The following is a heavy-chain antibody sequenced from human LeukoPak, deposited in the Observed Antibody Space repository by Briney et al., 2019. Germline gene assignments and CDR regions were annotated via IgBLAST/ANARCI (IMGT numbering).Heavy chain of an antibody. D-gene: IGHD3-22*01. J-gene: IGHJ6*03. V-gene: IGHV4-61*02. Sequence: SETLSLTCTVSGGSISSGSYYWSWIRQPAGKGLEWIGRIYTSGSTNYNPSLKSRVTISVDTSKNQFSLKLSSVTAADTAVYYCARVGYYDSSGYRGYYYYYYMDVWGKETTVTVSS. CDR1: GGSISSGSYY. CDR2: IYTSGST. CDR3: ARVGYYDSSGYRGYYYYYYMDV.